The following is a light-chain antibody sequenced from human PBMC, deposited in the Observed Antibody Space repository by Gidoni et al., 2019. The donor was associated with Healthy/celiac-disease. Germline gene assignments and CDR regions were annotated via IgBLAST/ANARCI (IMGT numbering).Light chain of an antibody. CDR2: LGS. V-gene: IGKV2-28*01. J-gene: IGKJ3*01. CDR1: QSLLHSNGYNY. CDR3: MQALQTPT. Sequence: DIVMTQSPLSLPVTPGEPASISCRSSQSLLHSNGYNYLDLYLQKPGQSPQLLIYLGSNRASGVPDRFSGRGSGTDVTLKISRVEAEDVGVYYCMQALQTPTFGPGTKVDIK.